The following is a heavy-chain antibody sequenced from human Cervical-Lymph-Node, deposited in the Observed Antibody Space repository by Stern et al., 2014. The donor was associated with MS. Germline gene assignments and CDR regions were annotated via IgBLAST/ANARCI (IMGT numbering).Heavy chain of an antibody. D-gene: IGHD3-22*01. CDR3: ARDLRDISGYYLDS. J-gene: IGHJ4*02. CDR2: INPNTGNP. CDR1: GYSFNRYA. Sequence: QVQLVQSGSELRKPGASVKVSCKASGYSFNRYAVTWVRQAPGQGLEWLGWINPNTGNPTYARGFTGRFVFSLDTSVSTTYLHISSLKAEDTAVYYCARDLRDISGYYLDSWGQGSLVTVSS. V-gene: IGHV7-4-1*02.